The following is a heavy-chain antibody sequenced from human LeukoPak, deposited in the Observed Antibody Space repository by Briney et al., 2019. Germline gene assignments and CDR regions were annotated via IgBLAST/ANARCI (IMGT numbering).Heavy chain of an antibody. J-gene: IGHJ5*02. CDR2: IYTSGST. CDR3: ARDRGCSSTSCLGHWFDP. D-gene: IGHD2-2*01. Sequence: PSETLSLTCTVSGGSISSYYWSWIRQPAGKGLEWIGRIYTSGSTNYNPSLKSRVTMSVDTSKNQFSLKLSSVTAADTAVYYCARDRGCSSTSCLGHWFDPWGQGILVTVSS. CDR1: GGSISSYY. V-gene: IGHV4-4*07.